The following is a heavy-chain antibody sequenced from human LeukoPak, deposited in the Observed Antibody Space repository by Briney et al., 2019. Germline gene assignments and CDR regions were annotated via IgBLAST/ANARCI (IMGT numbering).Heavy chain of an antibody. CDR1: GGSISSGGYY. D-gene: IGHD3-22*01. V-gene: IGHV4-31*03. CDR3: ARESPRGLGVD. CDR2: IYYSGST. Sequence: SETLSFTCTVSGGSISSGGYYWSWIRQHPGKGLEWIGYIYYSGSTYYNPSLKSRVTISVDTSKNQFSLKLSSVTAADTAVYYCARESPRGLGVDWGQGTLVTVSS. J-gene: IGHJ4*02.